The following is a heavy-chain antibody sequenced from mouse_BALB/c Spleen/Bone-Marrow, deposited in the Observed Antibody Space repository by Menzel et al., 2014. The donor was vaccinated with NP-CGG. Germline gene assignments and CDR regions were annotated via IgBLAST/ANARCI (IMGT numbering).Heavy chain of an antibody. CDR3: ARHDYYGNPFAY. V-gene: IGHV5-12-1*01. CDR2: ISSGGGST. J-gene: IGHJ3*01. CDR1: GFAFSRYD. D-gene: IGHD2-1*01. Sequence: EVQRVESEGGLVKPGGSLKLSCAASGFAFSRYDMSWVRQTPEKRLEWVAYISSGGGSTYYPDTVKGRFTISRDNAKNTLYLQMSSLKSEDTAMYYCARHDYYGNPFAYWGQGTLVTVSA.